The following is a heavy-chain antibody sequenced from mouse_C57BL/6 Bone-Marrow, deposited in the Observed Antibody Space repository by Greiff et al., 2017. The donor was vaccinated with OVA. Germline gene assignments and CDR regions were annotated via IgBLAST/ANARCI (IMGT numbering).Heavy chain of an antibody. V-gene: IGHV2-6-1*01. CDR2: IWSDGST. J-gene: IGHJ1*03. D-gene: IGHD1-1*01. CDR1: GFSLTSYG. Sequence: VKLVESGPGLVAPSQSLSITCTVSGFSLTSYGVHWVRQPPGQGLEWLVVIWSDGSTTSNSALKSRLSISKDNSKSQVFLKMNSLQTVDTAMYYCARHAGTTVVDWYFDVWGTGTTVTVSS. CDR3: ARHAGTTVVDWYFDV.